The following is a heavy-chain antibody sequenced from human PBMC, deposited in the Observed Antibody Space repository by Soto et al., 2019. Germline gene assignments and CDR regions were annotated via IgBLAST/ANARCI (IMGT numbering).Heavy chain of an antibody. D-gene: IGHD5-12*01. Sequence: QVQLQQWGAGLLKPSETLSLNCAVTGGSLSGYYWSWIRQPPGKGLEWIGEVKDGGHTNYSPSLRGRVTISSDPYNNQFSLRLNSVTAADTGVYYCARGQEGVVATHWDQGSLVTVSS. J-gene: IGHJ4*02. V-gene: IGHV4-34*01. CDR2: VKDGGHT. CDR3: ARGQEGVVATH. CDR1: GGSLSGYY.